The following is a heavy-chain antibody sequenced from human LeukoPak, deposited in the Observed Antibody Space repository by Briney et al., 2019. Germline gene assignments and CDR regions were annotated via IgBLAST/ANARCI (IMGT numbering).Heavy chain of an antibody. Sequence: ASVKVSCKASGDTFTGYYMHWVRQAPGQGLEWMGWINPNSGGTNYAQKFQGRVTMTRDTSISTAYMELSRLRSDDTAVYYCARDDVLQDYYGMDVWGQGTTVTVSS. CDR3: ARDDVLQDYYGMDV. J-gene: IGHJ6*02. CDR1: GDTFTGYY. V-gene: IGHV1-2*02. CDR2: INPNSGGT. D-gene: IGHD1-1*01.